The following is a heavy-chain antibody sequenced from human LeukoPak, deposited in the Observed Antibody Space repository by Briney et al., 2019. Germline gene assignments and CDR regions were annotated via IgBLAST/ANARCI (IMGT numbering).Heavy chain of an antibody. J-gene: IGHJ4*02. CDR3: ARMLRGVVGCDY. D-gene: IGHD3-10*01. V-gene: IGHV4-39*07. CDR1: GDSISSSIYN. CDR2: IHHTGST. Sequence: PSETLSLTCTVSGDSISSSIYNWGWIRQPPGKGLGWIGGIHHTGSTYYNPSLRSRVTMSVDTSKNHFSLNLTSVTAADTAVYYCARMLRGVVGCDYWGQGTLVTVSS.